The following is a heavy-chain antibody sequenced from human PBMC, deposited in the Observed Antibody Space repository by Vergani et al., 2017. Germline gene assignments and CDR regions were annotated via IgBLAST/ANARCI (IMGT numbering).Heavy chain of an antibody. D-gene: IGHD3-3*01. Sequence: QSTLKESGPTLGKPTQTRTLTCTFSGFSLSTRGVGVGWIRKPPGKDLEWLALIYWDDDKRYSPPLKSRLPITKDTSKNQVVLTMTNMDPVDTSTYYCARGRMYYGFWSVYQPIAGYFDYWSQGTLVTVSS. J-gene: IGHJ4*02. V-gene: IGHV2-5*02. CDR1: GFSLSTRGVG. CDR3: ARGRMYYGFWSVYQPIAGYFDY. CDR2: IYWDDDK.